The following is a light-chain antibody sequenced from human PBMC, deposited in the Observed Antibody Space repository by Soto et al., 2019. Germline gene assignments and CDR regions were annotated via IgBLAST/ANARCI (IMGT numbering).Light chain of an antibody. J-gene: IGKJ5*01. CDR2: AAY. CDR3: QYLNGAPTIT. CDR1: QDVSDY. V-gene: IGKV1-9*01. Sequence: DIPLTQSPSFLSASVGDRVTITCRASQDVSDYLAWYQHAPWKAPNLLIYAAYTLQSGVPSRFSGSGSGTEFSPTITSLQPEDFATYYCQYLNGAPTITFGQGTRLEIK.